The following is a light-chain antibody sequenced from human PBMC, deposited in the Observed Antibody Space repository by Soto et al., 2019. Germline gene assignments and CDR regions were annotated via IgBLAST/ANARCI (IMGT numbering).Light chain of an antibody. CDR1: QSISSS. Sequence: EIVMTQSPATLSVSPGVGATLSCRASQSISSSLAWYQQKPGQAPRRLIYGASTRATGIPARIGGSGSATEYTLTISSRQSEDVAGYYSQQNNNRLTDTFGQGTEREIK. V-gene: IGKV3-15*01. CDR3: QQNNNRLTDT. CDR2: GAS. J-gene: IGKJ2*01.